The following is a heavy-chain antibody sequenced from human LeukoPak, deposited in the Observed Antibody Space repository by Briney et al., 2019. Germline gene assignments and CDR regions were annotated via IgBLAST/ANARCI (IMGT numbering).Heavy chain of an antibody. Sequence: ASVKVSCKASGYTFTGYYMHWVRQAPGQGLEWMGWINPNSGGTNYAQKFQGWVTMTRDTSISTAYMELSRLRSDDTAVYYCARKDSRGCSGGSCYQQYFQHWGQGTLVTVSS. V-gene: IGHV1-2*04. J-gene: IGHJ1*01. CDR3: ARKDSRGCSGGSCYQQYFQH. D-gene: IGHD2-15*01. CDR2: INPNSGGT. CDR1: GYTFTGYY.